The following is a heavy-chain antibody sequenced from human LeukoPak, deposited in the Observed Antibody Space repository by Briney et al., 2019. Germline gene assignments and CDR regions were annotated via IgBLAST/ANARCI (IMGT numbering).Heavy chain of an antibody. V-gene: IGHV3-23*01. CDR2: ISGSAGST. J-gene: IGHJ3*02. Sequence: PGGSLRLSCAASGFTFSSYGMSWVRQAPGKGLEWVSGISGSAGSTYNADSVKGRFTISRDNSKNTLYLQMNSLRAEDTAVYYCAKSSYHSLHDAFDTWGQGTMVTVSS. CDR1: GFTFSSYG. CDR3: AKSSYHSLHDAFDT. D-gene: IGHD1-14*01.